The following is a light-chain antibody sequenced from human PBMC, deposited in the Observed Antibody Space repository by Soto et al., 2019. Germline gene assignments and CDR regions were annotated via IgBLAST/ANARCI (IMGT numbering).Light chain of an antibody. Sequence: QSVLTRPGSVSGSPGQSITISCTGTSSDVGAYNYVSWYQHHPGKAPKLMIYDVSNRPSGVSNRFSGSKSGNTASLTISGLQAEDEADYYCNTFTTSSSLVFGGGTKVTVL. CDR2: DVS. J-gene: IGLJ2*01. CDR1: SSDVGAYNY. CDR3: NTFTTSSSLV. V-gene: IGLV2-14*03.